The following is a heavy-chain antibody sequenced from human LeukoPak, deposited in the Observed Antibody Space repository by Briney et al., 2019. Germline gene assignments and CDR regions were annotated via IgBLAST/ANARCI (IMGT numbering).Heavy chain of an antibody. V-gene: IGHV4-59*12. J-gene: IGHJ4*02. CDR1: GGSISSYY. D-gene: IGHD3-10*01. CDR2: IYYSGST. CDR3: AREEAYYYGSGSYHY. Sequence: PSETLSLTCTVSGGSISSYYWSWIRQPPGKGLEWMGYIYYSGSTNYNPSLKSRVTISVDTSKNQFSLKLSSVTAADTAAYYCAREEAYYYGSGSYHYWGQGTLVTVSS.